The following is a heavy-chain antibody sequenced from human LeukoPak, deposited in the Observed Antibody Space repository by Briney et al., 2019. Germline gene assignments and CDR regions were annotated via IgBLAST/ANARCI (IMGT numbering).Heavy chain of an antibody. V-gene: IGHV4-39*01. CDR2: IYYSGNT. CDR1: GGSISSSSYY. Sequence: PSETLSLTCTVSGGSISSSSYYWGWIRQPPGKGPEWIGSIYYSGNTYCNPSLKSRVTISVDTSKNQFSLKLSSVTAADTAVYYCARLGKTTVTTSRAFDIWGQGTMVIVSS. J-gene: IGHJ3*02. CDR3: ARLGKTTVTTSRAFDI. D-gene: IGHD4-17*01.